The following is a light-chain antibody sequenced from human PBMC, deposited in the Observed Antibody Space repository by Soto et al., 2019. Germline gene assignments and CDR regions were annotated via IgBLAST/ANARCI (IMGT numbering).Light chain of an antibody. CDR2: GAS. CDR1: QDIRSE. CDR3: LQDHNYPRT. J-gene: IGKJ1*01. Sequence: AIQMPQSPSSLSASVGDRVTITCRASQDIRSELGWYQQKPGKAPKVLIYGASSLQSGVPSRFSGSGSGTDFTLTISSLQPEDFATYYCLQDHNYPRTFGQGTKVAIK. V-gene: IGKV1-6*01.